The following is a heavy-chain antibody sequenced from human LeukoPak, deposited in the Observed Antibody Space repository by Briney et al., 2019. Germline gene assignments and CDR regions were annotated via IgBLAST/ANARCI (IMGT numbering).Heavy chain of an antibody. Sequence: GGSLRLSCEASGFTFSGSAIHWVRQASGNGLDWVGRIRSKANNYATTYAASVKGRFTISRDDSKNTAYLEMSSLKTEDTAVYFCTRHSGGDYYYYYGVDVWGQGTTVTVSS. V-gene: IGHV3-73*01. CDR3: TRHSGGDYYYYYGVDV. J-gene: IGHJ6*02. CDR1: GFTFSGSA. CDR2: IRSKANNYAT. D-gene: IGHD3-10*01.